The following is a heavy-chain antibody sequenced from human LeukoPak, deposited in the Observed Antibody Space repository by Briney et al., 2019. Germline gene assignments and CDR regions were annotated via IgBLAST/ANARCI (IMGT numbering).Heavy chain of an antibody. J-gene: IGHJ4*02. Sequence: GGSLRLPCPAPGFTFSNYAMSWVRQAPGKGLGWVAAISGSGGNTHYADSVKGRFTISRDNSKNTLYVEMNSLRAEDTAVYYCAKEWTPVLTPAVDYWGQGTLVTVSS. V-gene: IGHV3-23*01. CDR2: ISGSGGNT. CDR3: AKEWTPVLTPAVDY. D-gene: IGHD4-23*01. CDR1: GFTFSNYA.